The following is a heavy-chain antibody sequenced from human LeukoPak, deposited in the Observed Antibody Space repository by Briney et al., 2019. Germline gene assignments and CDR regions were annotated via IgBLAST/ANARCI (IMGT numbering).Heavy chain of an antibody. D-gene: IGHD3-22*01. J-gene: IGHJ4*02. CDR1: GLTLSNYG. V-gene: IGHV3-23*01. CDR2: ISGSGGGP. Sequence: PGGSLRLSCAVSGLTLSNYGMSWVRQAPGKGLEWVAGISGSGGGPNYADSVNRRFTISRDNPKNTLYLQMNSLRAEDTAVYFCAKRGVVIRVILVGFHKEAYYFGYWGQGALVTVSS. CDR3: AKRGVVIRVILVGFHKEAYYFGY.